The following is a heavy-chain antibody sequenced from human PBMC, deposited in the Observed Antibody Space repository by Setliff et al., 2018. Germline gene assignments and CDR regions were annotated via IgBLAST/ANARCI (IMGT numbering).Heavy chain of an antibody. D-gene: IGHD2-8*01. CDR3: AGLVRFCTRTACQRVAGAEV. Sequence: ASVKVSCKTSGYALTDSVVSWVRQAPGQGLEWVGWISGYSGNTYYAQRLQGRVTLTTDTSTNTFYLELRSLRPDDTAVYYCAGLVRFCTRTACQRVAGAEVWGQGTLVTVSS. V-gene: IGHV1-18*01. CDR2: ISGYSGNT. J-gene: IGHJ4*02. CDR1: GYALTDSV.